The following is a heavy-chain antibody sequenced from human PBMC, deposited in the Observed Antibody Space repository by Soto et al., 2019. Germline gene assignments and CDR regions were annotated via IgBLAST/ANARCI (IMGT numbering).Heavy chain of an antibody. CDR3: ARMASAGTLNWFDP. Sequence: AASVKFSCKASGGTLSSYAISWVRQAHGQGLEWMGGIIPIFGTANYAQKFQGRVTITADESTGTSHLEVSSLTPDDTAVYYCARMASAGTLNWFDPWGQGTLVTVSS. V-gene: IGHV1-69*13. J-gene: IGHJ5*02. CDR2: IIPIFGTA. D-gene: IGHD6-13*01. CDR1: GGTLSSYA.